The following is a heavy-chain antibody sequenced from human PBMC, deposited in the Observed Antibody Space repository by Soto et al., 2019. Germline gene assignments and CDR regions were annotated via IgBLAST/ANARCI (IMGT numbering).Heavy chain of an antibody. CDR2: IYYSGST. Sequence: SETLSLTCTVFGGSISSYYWSWIRQPPGKGLEWIGYIYYSGSTNYNPSLKSRVTISVDTSKNQFSLKLSSVTAADTAVYYCAGGSAVAGSRTIDYWGQGTLVTVSS. D-gene: IGHD6-19*01. J-gene: IGHJ4*02. CDR3: AGGSAVAGSRTIDY. V-gene: IGHV4-59*01. CDR1: GGSISSYY.